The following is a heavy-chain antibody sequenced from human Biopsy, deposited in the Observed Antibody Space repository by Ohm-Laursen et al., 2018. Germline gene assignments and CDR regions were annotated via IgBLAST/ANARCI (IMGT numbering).Heavy chain of an antibody. J-gene: IGHJ4*02. CDR2: INPGGGST. CDR1: GYTFITYY. V-gene: IGHV1-46*01. CDR3: ARDRIGGRGDPPDH. D-gene: IGHD3-10*01. Sequence: ESSVKVSCKAFGYTFITYYVNWVRQAPGQGLEWMGKINPGGGSTSYAQKFQGRVTMTRDTSTTTVYMELSSLRSEDTAVYYCARDRIGGRGDPPDHWGQGTLVTVSS.